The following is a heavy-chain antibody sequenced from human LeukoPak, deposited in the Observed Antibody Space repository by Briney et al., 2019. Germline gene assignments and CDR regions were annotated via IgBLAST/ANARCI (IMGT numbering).Heavy chain of an antibody. D-gene: IGHD2-2*01. CDR2: ISGSGGST. CDR1: GFTFSSYA. V-gene: IGHV3-23*01. Sequence: GGSLRLSCAASGFTFSSYAMGWVRQAPGKGLEWVSAISGSGGSTFYADSVKGRFTISRDNSKNTLYLQMNSLRAEDTAVYYCAKGLCSTSCYSVPDHVWGQGTTVTV. CDR3: AKGLCSTSCYSVPDHV. J-gene: IGHJ6*02.